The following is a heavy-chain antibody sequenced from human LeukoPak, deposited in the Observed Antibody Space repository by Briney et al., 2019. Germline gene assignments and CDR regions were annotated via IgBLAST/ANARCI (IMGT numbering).Heavy chain of an antibody. CDR2: INPNSGGT. J-gene: IGHJ4*02. Sequence: ASVKVSCKASGYTFTGYYMHWVRQAPGQGLEWMGWINPNSGGTNYAQKFQGRVTMTRGTSISTAYMELSRLRSDDTAVYYCARTITRIAAADYWGQGTLVTVSS. CDR3: ARTITRIAAADY. D-gene: IGHD6-13*01. V-gene: IGHV1-2*02. CDR1: GYTFTGYY.